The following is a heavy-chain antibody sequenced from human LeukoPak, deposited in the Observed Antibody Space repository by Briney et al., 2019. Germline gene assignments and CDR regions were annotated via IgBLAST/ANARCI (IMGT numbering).Heavy chain of an antibody. CDR3: ARDWYFDL. V-gene: IGHV3-7*01. CDR1: GFTFSSYW. CDR2: LKQDGSEK. J-gene: IGHJ2*01. Sequence: GGSLRLSCVASGFTFSSYWISWVRQAPGKGLEWVANLKQDGSEKYYVDSVKGRFTISRDNAKNSLYLQMNSLRAEDTAVYYCARDWYFDLWGRGTLVTVSS.